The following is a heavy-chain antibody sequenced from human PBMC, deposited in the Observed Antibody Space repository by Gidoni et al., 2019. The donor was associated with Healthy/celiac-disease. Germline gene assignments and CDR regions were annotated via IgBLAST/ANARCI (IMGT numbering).Heavy chain of an antibody. CDR3: ARVTGIAAAGTWDNWFDP. CDR1: AGSISSGGYY. J-gene: IGHJ5*02. CDR2: IYDSGST. V-gene: IGHV4-31*03. D-gene: IGHD6-13*01. Sequence: VQLQESGPGLVKPSQTLSLTCSVSAGSISSGGYYWSWIRQHPGKGLEWIGYIYDSGSTYYNPSLKSRVTISVDTSKNQFSLKLSSVTAADTAVYYCARVTGIAAAGTWDNWFDPWGQGTLVTVSS.